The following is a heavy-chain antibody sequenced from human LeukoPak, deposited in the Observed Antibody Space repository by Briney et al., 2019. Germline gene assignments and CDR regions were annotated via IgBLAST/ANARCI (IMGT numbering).Heavy chain of an antibody. V-gene: IGHV4-38-2*02. J-gene: IGHJ4*02. CDR1: GYSISSGYY. Sequence: SETLSLTCTVSGYSISSGYYWGWIRQPPGKGLEWIGSIYHSGSTYYNPSLKSRVTISVDTSKNQFSLKLSSVTAADTAVYYCASTLYCDILTGYYTDYWGQGTLVTVSS. CDR3: ASTLYCDILTGYYTDY. CDR2: IYHSGST. D-gene: IGHD3-9*01.